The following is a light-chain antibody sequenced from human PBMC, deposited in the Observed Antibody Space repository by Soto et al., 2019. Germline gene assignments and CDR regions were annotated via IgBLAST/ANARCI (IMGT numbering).Light chain of an antibody. CDR2: GAS. V-gene: IGKV3-15*01. Sequence: EIVMTQSPATLSVSPGDRATLSCRASQSVSSNLAWYQHKPGQAPSLLIYGASTRATDITARFSGSGSGTEFTLTIGSLQSEDVAVYYCQQYNNWPRTFGQGTKVEIK. CDR1: QSVSSN. J-gene: IGKJ1*01. CDR3: QQYNNWPRT.